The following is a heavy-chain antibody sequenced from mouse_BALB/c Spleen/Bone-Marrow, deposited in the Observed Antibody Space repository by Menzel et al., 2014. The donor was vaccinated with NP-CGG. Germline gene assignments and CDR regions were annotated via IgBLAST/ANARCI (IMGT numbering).Heavy chain of an antibody. Sequence: VQLKESGAEFVKPGASVKLSCTASGFNIKDTYMDWVKQRPEQGLEWIGRIDPANGNTKYDPKFQGKATITADTSSNTTYLQLSSLTSEDAAVYYCGGGFTDFDYWGQGTTLTVSS. CDR2: IDPANGNT. CDR3: GGGFTDFDY. CDR1: GFNIKDTY. J-gene: IGHJ2*01. V-gene: IGHV14-3*02.